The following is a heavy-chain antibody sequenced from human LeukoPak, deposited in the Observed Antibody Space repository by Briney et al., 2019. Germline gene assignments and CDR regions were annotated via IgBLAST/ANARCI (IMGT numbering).Heavy chain of an antibody. CDR1: GVSISSSSYY. CDR2: IYYSGST. J-gene: IGHJ3*02. CDR3: ARDIAWNGGAFDI. Sequence: PSETLSLTCTVSGVSISSSSYYWGWIRQPPGKGLEWIGSIYYSGSTYYNPSLKSRVTISVDTSKNQFSLKLSSVTAADTAVYYCARDIAWNGGAFDIWGQGTMVTVSS. D-gene: IGHD1-1*01. V-gene: IGHV4-39*07.